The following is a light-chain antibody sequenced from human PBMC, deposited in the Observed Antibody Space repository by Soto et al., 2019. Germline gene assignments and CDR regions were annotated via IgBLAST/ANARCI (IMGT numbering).Light chain of an antibody. J-gene: IGKJ2*01. CDR3: QQYGSPPYT. Sequence: EILLTQSPGTLSLSPGERATLSCRASQSVRNDYLAWYQQKPGQAPRLLINGAYGRATGIPDRFSGSGSGTDFTLTISRLEPEDFAVYYCQQYGSPPYTFGQGTKLEI. CDR2: GAY. V-gene: IGKV3-20*01. CDR1: QSVRNDY.